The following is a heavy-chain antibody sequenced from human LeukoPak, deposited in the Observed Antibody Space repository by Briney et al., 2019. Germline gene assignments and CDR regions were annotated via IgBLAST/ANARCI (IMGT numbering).Heavy chain of an antibody. CDR3: AKFFHIWFGELFH. CDR2: IYSGGST. CDR1: GFTFINAW. J-gene: IGHJ4*02. D-gene: IGHD3-10*01. Sequence: GGSLRLSCAASGFTFINAWMAWVRQAPGKGLEWVSVIYSGGSTYYADSVKDRFTISRDNSKNTLYLQMNSLRAEDTAVYYCAKFFHIWFGELFHWGQGTLVTVSS. V-gene: IGHV3-53*01.